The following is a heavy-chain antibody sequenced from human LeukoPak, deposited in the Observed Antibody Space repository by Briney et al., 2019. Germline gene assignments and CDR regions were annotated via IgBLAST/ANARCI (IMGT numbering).Heavy chain of an antibody. CDR3: AKDQRYSSGWSADY. J-gene: IGHJ4*02. V-gene: IGHV3-30*02. D-gene: IGHD6-19*01. CDR2: IRYDGSNK. CDR1: GFTFSSYG. Sequence: GGSLRLSCAASGFTFSSYGMHWVRQAPGKGLEWVAFIRYDGSNKYYADSVKGRFTISRDNSKNTLYLQMNSLRAEDTAVYYCAKDQRYSSGWSADYWGQGTLVTVSS.